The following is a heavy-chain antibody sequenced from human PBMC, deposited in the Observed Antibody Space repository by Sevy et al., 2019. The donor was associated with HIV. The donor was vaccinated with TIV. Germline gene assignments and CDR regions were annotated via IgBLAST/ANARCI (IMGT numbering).Heavy chain of an antibody. V-gene: IGHV3-48*02. CDR1: GLTFSSDS. Sequence: GGSLRLSCVVSGLTFSSDSMNWVRQAPGKGLGWLAYISSSSRTIYYADSVEGRFTISRDNDKKSVFLQMNNLRDEDSATYYCARDVDTPFVRSFHSWGQGTLVTVSS. D-gene: IGHD5-18*01. CDR2: ISSSSRTI. CDR3: ARDVDTPFVRSFHS. J-gene: IGHJ4*02.